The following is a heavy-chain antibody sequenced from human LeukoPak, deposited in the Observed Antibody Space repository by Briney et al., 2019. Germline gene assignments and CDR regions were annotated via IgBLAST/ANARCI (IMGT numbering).Heavy chain of an antibody. CDR1: GFTFSSYW. CDR3: ARAKVPYGDYYGFDP. D-gene: IGHD4-17*01. Sequence: GGSLRLYCAASGFTFSSYWMHWVRQAPGKGLVWVSRINSDGSSTSYADSVKGRFTISRDNAKNTLYLQMNSLRAEDTAVYYCARAKVPYGDYYGFDPWGQGTLVTVSS. J-gene: IGHJ5*02. CDR2: INSDGSST. V-gene: IGHV3-74*01.